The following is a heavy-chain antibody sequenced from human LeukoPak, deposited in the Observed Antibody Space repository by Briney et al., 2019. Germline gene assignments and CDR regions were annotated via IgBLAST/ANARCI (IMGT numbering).Heavy chain of an antibody. Sequence: SGTLSLTCAVSGGSISNITNSNWWSWVRQPPGKGLEWIGSIYYSGSTYYNPSLKSRVTISVDTSKNQFSLKLSSVTAADTAVYYCARDLSGPSGYWGQGTLVTVSS. CDR1: GGSISNITNSNW. D-gene: IGHD3-10*01. CDR3: ARDLSGPSGY. V-gene: IGHV4-39*07. J-gene: IGHJ4*02. CDR2: IYYSGST.